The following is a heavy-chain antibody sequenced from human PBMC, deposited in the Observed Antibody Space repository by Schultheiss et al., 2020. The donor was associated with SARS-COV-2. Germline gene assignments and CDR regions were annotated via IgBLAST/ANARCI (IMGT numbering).Heavy chain of an antibody. CDR3: ARGPQLLWFGQHFDY. J-gene: IGHJ4*02. CDR1: GFTFSSYA. CDR2: ISYDGSNK. D-gene: IGHD3-10*01. Sequence: GGSLRLSCAASGFTFSSYAMHWVRQAPGKGLEWVAVISYDGSNKYYADSVKGRFTISRDNSKNTLYLQMNSLRAEDTAVYYCARGPQLLWFGQHFDYWGQGTLVTVSS. V-gene: IGHV3-30*04.